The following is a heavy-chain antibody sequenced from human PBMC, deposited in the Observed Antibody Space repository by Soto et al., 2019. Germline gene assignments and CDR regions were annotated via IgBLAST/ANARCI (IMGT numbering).Heavy chain of an antibody. Sequence: QVQLVESGGGVVPPGGSLGLSWAAAGFTFSSYCMHRVRPAPGKGLGWVAGIWYDGSNKYYADSVKGRFTISRDNSKNTLYLQMNSLRAEDTAVYYCASRDGLYWGQGTLVTVSS. J-gene: IGHJ4*02. CDR2: IWYDGSNK. CDR3: ASRDGLY. CDR1: GFTFSSYC. V-gene: IGHV3-33*01.